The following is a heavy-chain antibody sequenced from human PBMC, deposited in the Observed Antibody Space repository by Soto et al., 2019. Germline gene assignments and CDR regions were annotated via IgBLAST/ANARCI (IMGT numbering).Heavy chain of an antibody. CDR1: GFTFSSYW. Sequence: GGSLRPSCAASGFTFSSYWMHWVRQAPGKGLVWVSRINSDGSSTSYADSVKGRFTISRDNAKNTLYLQMNSLRAEDTAVYYCARDRCRGSYYYYGMDVWGQGTTVTVSS. J-gene: IGHJ6*02. CDR2: INSDGSST. V-gene: IGHV3-74*01. D-gene: IGHD1-26*01. CDR3: ARDRCRGSYYYYGMDV.